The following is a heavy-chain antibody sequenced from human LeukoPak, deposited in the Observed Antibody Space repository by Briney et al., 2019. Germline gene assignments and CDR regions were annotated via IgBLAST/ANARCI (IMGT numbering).Heavy chain of an antibody. CDR2: ISYDGSNK. J-gene: IGHJ4*02. D-gene: IGHD6-19*01. V-gene: IGHV3-30-3*01. Sequence: GGSLRLSCAASGFTFSSYAMHWVRQAPGKGLEWVAVISYDGSNKYYADSVKGRFTISRDNSKNTLYLHMNSLRAEDTAVYYCARDGPQWLAAFDYWGQGTLVTVSS. CDR3: ARDGPQWLAAFDY. CDR1: GFTFSSYA.